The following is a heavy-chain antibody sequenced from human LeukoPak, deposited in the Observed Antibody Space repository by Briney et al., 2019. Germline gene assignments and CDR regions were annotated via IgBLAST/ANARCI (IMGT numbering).Heavy chain of an antibody. CDR1: GGSISSYY. J-gene: IGHJ3*02. Sequence: PSETLSLTCTVSGGSISSYYWSWIRQPPGKGLEWIGYIYYSGSTNYNPSLKSRVTISVDMSKNQFSLKLSSVTAADTAVYYCARHCLNYYDSSGYLHDAFDIWGQGTMVTVSS. V-gene: IGHV4-59*08. CDR3: ARHCLNYYDSSGYLHDAFDI. D-gene: IGHD3-22*01. CDR2: IYYSGST.